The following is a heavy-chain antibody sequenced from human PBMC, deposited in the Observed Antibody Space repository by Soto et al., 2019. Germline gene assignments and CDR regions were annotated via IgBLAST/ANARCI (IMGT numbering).Heavy chain of an antibody. Sequence: GGSLRLSCAASGFTFSSYWMYWVRQAPGKGLVWVSRINSDGSSTSYADSVKGRFTISRDNAKNTLHVQMNGLRAEDTAVYYCARERSSGSPLYGMDVWGQGTTVTVSS. V-gene: IGHV3-74*01. CDR3: ARERSSGSPLYGMDV. CDR2: INSDGSST. J-gene: IGHJ6*02. D-gene: IGHD1-26*01. CDR1: GFTFSSYW.